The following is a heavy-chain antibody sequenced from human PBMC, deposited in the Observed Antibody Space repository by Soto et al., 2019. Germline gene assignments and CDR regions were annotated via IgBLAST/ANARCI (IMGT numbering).Heavy chain of an antibody. D-gene: IGHD6-19*01. CDR2: IYHNGRT. J-gene: IGHJ4*02. CDR3: ARHIAVSGTRGFDF. V-gene: IGHV4-4*02. CDR1: GGSISANW. Sequence: QVQLQESGPGLMKPSGTLSLTCAVSGGSISANWWSWVRQPPGKGLEWIGEIYHNGRTNYNPSLKNRVTMSVDKSQNYFSLNLNSVPAADTAVYYCARHIAVSGTRGFDFWGQGTLVTVSS.